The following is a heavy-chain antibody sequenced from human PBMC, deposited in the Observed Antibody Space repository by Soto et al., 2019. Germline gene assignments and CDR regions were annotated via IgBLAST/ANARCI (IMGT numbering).Heavy chain of an antibody. D-gene: IGHD1-1*01. V-gene: IGHV1-3*01. Sequence: ASVKVSCKASGYTFSTYAMHWVRQAPGQSLEWMGWINGGTGQTRYSQRFQDRVTITRDTSAKTTYMDLTSLRSEDTAVYYCARGKGMEENYYYYGMDIWGQGTTVTVSS. CDR2: INGGTGQT. J-gene: IGHJ6*02. CDR1: GYTFSTYA. CDR3: ARGKGMEENYYYYGMDI.